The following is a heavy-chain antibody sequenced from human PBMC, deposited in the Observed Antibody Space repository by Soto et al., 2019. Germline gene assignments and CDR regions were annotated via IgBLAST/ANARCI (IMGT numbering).Heavy chain of an antibody. V-gene: IGHV3-15*01. CDR2: IKSKVDGGTA. CDR1: GFTFSNAW. CDR3: ATLSYLYYDGMDV. D-gene: IGHD2-2*01. J-gene: IGHJ6*02. Sequence: GGSLRLSCEASGFTFSNAWVNWVRQGPGKGLEWLGRIKSKVDGGTADYGAATKGRFSVSRDDLKNMSYLQMNSLKPDDTAVYYCATLSYLYYDGMDVWGQGTTVTVSS.